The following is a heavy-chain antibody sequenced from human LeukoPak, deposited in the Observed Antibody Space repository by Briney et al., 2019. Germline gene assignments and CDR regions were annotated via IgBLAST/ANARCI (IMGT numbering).Heavy chain of an antibody. CDR1: GFTFSNAY. J-gene: IGHJ6*02. CDR2: ISGSGGTT. CDR3: AKVSGGGLYYDGMDV. Sequence: GGSLRLSCAASGFTFSNAYMNWVRQAPGKGLEWVSVISGSGGTTYYADSVKGRFTISRDSSKNTLYLQMNSLRAEDTAVYYCAKVSGGGLYYDGMDVWGQGTTVTVSS. D-gene: IGHD1-14*01. V-gene: IGHV3-23*01.